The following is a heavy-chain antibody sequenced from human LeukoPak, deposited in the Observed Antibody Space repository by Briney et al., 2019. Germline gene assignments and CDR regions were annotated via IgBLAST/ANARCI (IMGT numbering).Heavy chain of an antibody. D-gene: IGHD1-26*01. CDR2: ISGSGGST. V-gene: IGHV3-23*01. J-gene: IGHJ4*02. Sequence: EWVSAISGSGGSTYYADSVKGRFTISRDNSKNTLYLQMNSLRAEDTAVYYCARWRSGSCSDWGQGTLVTVSS. CDR3: ARWRSGSCSD.